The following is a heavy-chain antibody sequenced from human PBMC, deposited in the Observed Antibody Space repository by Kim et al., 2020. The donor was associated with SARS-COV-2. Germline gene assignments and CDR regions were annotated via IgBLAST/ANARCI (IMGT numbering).Heavy chain of an antibody. Sequence: SETLSLTCTVSGGSISSYYWSWIRQPPGKGLEWIGYIYYSGSTNYNPSLKSRVTISVDTSKNQFSLKLSSVTAADTAVYYCALTTRWFDPWGQGTLVTVSS. CDR1: GGSISSYY. V-gene: IGHV4-59*13. CDR3: ALTTRWFDP. CDR2: IYYSGST. D-gene: IGHD4-17*01. J-gene: IGHJ5*02.